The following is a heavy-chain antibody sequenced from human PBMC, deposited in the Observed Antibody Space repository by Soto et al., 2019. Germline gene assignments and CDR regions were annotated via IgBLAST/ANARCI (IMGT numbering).Heavy chain of an antibody. D-gene: IGHD3-22*01. V-gene: IGHV5-51*01. CDR3: ARVPALYYYDSSGYGGDAFDI. CDR1: GYSFTSYW. Sequence: PGESLKISCKGSGYSFTSYWIGWVRQMPGKGLEWMGIIYPGDSDTRYSPSFQGQVTISADKSISTAYPQWSSLKASDTAMYYCARVPALYYYDSSGYGGDAFDIWGQGTMVTVSS. CDR2: IYPGDSDT. J-gene: IGHJ3*02.